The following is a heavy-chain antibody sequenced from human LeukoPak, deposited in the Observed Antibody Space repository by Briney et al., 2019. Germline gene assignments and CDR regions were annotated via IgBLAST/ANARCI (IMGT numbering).Heavy chain of an antibody. CDR2: ISGSGGNT. CDR3: AKGPRGSSYDY. J-gene: IGHJ4*02. D-gene: IGHD6-13*01. CDR1: GFTFNNFA. V-gene: IGHV3-23*01. Sequence: GASLRLSCAASGFTFNNFAMSWVRQAPGKGLEWVSGISGSGGNTHYADSGKGRFTISRDNSKNTLYLQMNSLRAEDTAVYYCAKGPRGSSYDYWGQGTLVTVSS.